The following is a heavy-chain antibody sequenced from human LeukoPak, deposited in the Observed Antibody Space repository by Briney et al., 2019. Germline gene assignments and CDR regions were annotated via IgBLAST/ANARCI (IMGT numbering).Heavy chain of an antibody. CDR2: IYPSGST. Sequence: SETLSLTCTVSGASISSYYWSWIRQPPGKGLKWIGNIYPSGSTNYNPSLKSRVTISVDSPKNQFSLKLSSVTAADTAVYYCGCGYNPIDYWGQGTLVTVSS. D-gene: IGHD5-24*01. J-gene: IGHJ4*02. CDR3: GCGYNPIDY. CDR1: GASISSYY. V-gene: IGHV4-4*09.